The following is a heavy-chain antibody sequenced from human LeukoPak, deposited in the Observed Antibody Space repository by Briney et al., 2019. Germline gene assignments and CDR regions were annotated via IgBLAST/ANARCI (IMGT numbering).Heavy chain of an antibody. Sequence: GGSLRLSCAASGFTFSSYAMSWVRQAPGKGLEWVSAISGSGGSTYYADSVKGRFTISRDNSKNTLYLQMKSLRAEDTAVYYCAKGLAYYDDFDYWGQGTLVTVSS. CDR1: GFTFSSYA. CDR3: AKGLAYYDDFDY. CDR2: ISGSGGST. J-gene: IGHJ4*02. V-gene: IGHV3-23*01. D-gene: IGHD3-22*01.